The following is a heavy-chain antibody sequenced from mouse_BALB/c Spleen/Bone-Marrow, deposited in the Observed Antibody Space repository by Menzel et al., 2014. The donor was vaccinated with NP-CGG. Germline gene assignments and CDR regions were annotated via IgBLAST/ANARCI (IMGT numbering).Heavy chain of an antibody. CDR2: IHYSGST. J-gene: IGHJ3*01. D-gene: IGHD1-1*01. V-gene: IGHV3-1*02. Sequence: EVQLQQSGPDLVKPSQSLSLTCTVTGYSITSGYSWHWIRQFPGNKLEWMGYIHYSGSTNYNPSLKSRISITRYTSKNQFLLQLNSVTTEDTATYYCAKDDYGRSRFAYWGQGTLVTVSA. CDR1: GYSITSGYS. CDR3: AKDDYGRSRFAY.